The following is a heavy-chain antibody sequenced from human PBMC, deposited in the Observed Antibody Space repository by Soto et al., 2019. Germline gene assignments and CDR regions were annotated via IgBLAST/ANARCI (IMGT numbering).Heavy chain of an antibody. D-gene: IGHD3-22*01. J-gene: IGHJ4*02. CDR3: ARDQDYYDSSGPYYFDY. V-gene: IGHV1-46*01. CDR2: INPSGGST. CDR1: GYTFTSYY. Sequence: ASVKVSCKASGYTFTSYYMHWVRQAPGQGLEWMGIINPSGGSTSYAQKFQGRVTMTRDTSTSTVYMELSSLRSEDTAVYYCARDQDYYDSSGPYYFDYWGQGTLVTVSS.